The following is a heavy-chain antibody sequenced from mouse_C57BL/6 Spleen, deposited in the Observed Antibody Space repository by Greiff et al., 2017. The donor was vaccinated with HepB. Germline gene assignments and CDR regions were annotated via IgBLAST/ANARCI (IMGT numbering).Heavy chain of an antibody. J-gene: IGHJ4*01. D-gene: IGHD2-3*01. Sequence: VQLQQPGAELVKPGASVKLSCKASGYTFTSYWMHWVKQRPGQGLEWIGMIHPNSGSTNYNEKFKSKATLTVDKSSSTAYMQLSSLTSEDSAVYYCARKWLLDYYAMDYWGQGTSVTVSS. V-gene: IGHV1-64*01. CDR1: GYTFTSYW. CDR2: IHPNSGST. CDR3: ARKWLLDYYAMDY.